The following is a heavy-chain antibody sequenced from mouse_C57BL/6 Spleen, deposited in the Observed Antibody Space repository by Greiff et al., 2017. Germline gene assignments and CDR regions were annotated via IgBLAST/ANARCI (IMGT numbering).Heavy chain of an antibody. CDR2: IRSKSNNYAT. Sequence: DVKLVESGGGLVQPKGSLKLSCAASGFSFNTYAMNWVRQAPGKGLEWVARIRSKSNNYATYYADSVKDRFTISRDDSESMLYLQMNNLKTEDTAMYYCAGSSGAYWGQGTLVTVSA. V-gene: IGHV10-1*01. D-gene: IGHD1-1*01. CDR3: AGSSGAY. CDR1: GFSFNTYA. J-gene: IGHJ3*01.